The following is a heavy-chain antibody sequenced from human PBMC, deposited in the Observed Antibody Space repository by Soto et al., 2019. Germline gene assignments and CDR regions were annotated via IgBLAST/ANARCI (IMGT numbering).Heavy chain of an antibody. Sequence: EVQLVESGGGLVKPGGSLRLSCAASGFTFNDHTMNWVRQAPGKGLEWVSSISGSGSYIYYADSVKGRFTISRDNAKNSRFLQMNSLRAEDTAVYYCASKRGYSSTWYNYWGQGTLVTVSS. D-gene: IGHD6-13*01. CDR3: ASKRGYSSTWYNY. V-gene: IGHV3-21*01. J-gene: IGHJ4*02. CDR1: GFTFNDHT. CDR2: ISGSGSYI.